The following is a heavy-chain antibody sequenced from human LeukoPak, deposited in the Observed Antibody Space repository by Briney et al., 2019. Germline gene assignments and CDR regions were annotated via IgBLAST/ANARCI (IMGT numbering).Heavy chain of an antibody. CDR1: GYTFTSYG. CDR2: ISAYNGNT. CDR3: ARGRGYCGSTSCQLTDY. D-gene: IGHD2-2*01. Sequence: ASVKVSCTPSGYTFTSYGISWVRQAPGQGLEWMGWISAYNGNTNYAQKLQGRVTMTTDTSTSTAYMELRSLRSDDTAVYYCARGRGYCGSTSCQLTDYWGQGTLVTVSS. J-gene: IGHJ4*02. V-gene: IGHV1-18*01.